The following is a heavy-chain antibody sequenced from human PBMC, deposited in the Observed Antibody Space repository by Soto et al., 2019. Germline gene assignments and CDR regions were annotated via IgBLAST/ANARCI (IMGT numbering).Heavy chain of an antibody. CDR1: GYTFTSYD. D-gene: IGHD6-13*01. CDR3: ARERSAAGTRWFDA. CDR2: MNPNSGNT. Sequence: QVQLVQSGAEVKKPGASVKVSCKASGYTFTSYDINWVRQATGQGLEWMGWMNPNSGNTGYAQKFQGRVTMTRNTSISTASRGLGSLRSEDTAVYYCARERSAAGTRWFDAWGQGTLVTVSS. J-gene: IGHJ5*02. V-gene: IGHV1-8*01.